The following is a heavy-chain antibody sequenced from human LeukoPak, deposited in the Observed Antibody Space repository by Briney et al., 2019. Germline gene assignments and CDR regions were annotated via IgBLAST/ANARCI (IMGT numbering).Heavy chain of an antibody. V-gene: IGHV3-23*01. J-gene: IGHJ4*02. D-gene: IGHD3-22*01. CDR2: ISGSGEST. Sequence: PGGSLRLSCAASGFTFSNYAMSWVRQAPGKGLEWVSAISGSGESTYYAGSVKGRFTISRDNSKNTMYLQMNSLRAEDTAVYYCAKNYDSSGYYLSYWGQGTLVTVSS. CDR3: AKNYDSSGYYLSY. CDR1: GFTFSNYA.